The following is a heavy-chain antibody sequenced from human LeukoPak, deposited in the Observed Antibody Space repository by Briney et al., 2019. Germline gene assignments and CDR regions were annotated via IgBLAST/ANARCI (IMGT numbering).Heavy chain of an antibody. V-gene: IGHV3-30*04. CDR2: ISYDGSNK. D-gene: IGHD3-3*01. Sequence: SLRLSCAASGFTFSSYAMHWVRQAPGKGLEWVAVISYDGSNKYYADSVKGRFTISRDKSKNTLYLQMNSLRAEDTAVYYCAREYYDFWSGFGMVSYYYYGMDVWGQGTTVTVSS. CDR3: AREYYDFWSGFGMVSYYYYGMDV. J-gene: IGHJ6*02. CDR1: GFTFSSYA.